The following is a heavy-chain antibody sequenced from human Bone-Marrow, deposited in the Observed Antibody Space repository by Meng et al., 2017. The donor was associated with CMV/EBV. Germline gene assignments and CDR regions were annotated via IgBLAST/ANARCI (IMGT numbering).Heavy chain of an antibody. Sequence: GESLKISCKASGYTFTGYYMHWVRQAPGQGLEWMGWINPNSGGTNYAQKFQGTVTMTRDTSISTAYMELSRLRFDDTAVYYCARDSGKYGSGSYNVYWGQGTLVTVSS. D-gene: IGHD3-10*01. J-gene: IGHJ4*02. CDR2: INPNSGGT. CDR1: GYTFTGYY. V-gene: IGHV1-2*02. CDR3: ARDSGKYGSGSYNVY.